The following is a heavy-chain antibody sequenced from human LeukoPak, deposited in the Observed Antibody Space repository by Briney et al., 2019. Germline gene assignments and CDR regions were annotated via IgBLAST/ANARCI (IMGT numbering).Heavy chain of an antibody. V-gene: IGHV3-23*01. J-gene: IGHJ3*02. CDR2: ISGSGGST. CDR1: GFTFSSYE. Sequence: PGGSLRLSRAASGFTFSSYEMNWVRQAPGKGLEWVSAISGSGGSTYYADSVKGRFTISRDNSKNTLYLQMNSLRAEDTAVYYCAKMYYYGSGSSRRDAFDIWGQGTMVTVSS. D-gene: IGHD3-10*01. CDR3: AKMYYYGSGSSRRDAFDI.